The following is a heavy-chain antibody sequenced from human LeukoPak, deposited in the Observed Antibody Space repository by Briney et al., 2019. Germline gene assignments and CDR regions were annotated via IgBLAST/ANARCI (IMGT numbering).Heavy chain of an antibody. CDR2: IYTSGST. Sequence: SETLSLTCTVSGGSISIYYWSWIRQPAGKGLEWIGRIYTSGSTNYNPSLKSRVTMSVDTSNNQFSLKLNSVTAADTAVYFCARDYYDSSGYYRYWGQGTLVTVSS. V-gene: IGHV4-4*07. CDR3: ARDYYDSSGYYRY. J-gene: IGHJ4*02. CDR1: GGSISIYY. D-gene: IGHD3-22*01.